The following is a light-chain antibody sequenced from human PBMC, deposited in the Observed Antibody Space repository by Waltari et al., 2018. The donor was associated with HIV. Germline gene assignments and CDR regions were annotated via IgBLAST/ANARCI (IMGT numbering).Light chain of an antibody. CDR2: EVS. CDR3: SSYTSSNTLDV. V-gene: IGLV2-14*01. J-gene: IGLJ1*01. CDR1: SSDVGGYHY. Sequence: QSALTQPASVSGSPGQSITIPCTGTSSDVGGYHYVSCYQQHPGKAPKLMIYEVSNRPSGVSNRFSGSKSGNTASLTISGLQAEDEADYYCSSYTSSNTLDVFGTGTKVTVL.